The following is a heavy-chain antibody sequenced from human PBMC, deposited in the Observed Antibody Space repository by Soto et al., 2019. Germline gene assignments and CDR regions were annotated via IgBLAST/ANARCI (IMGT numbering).Heavy chain of an antibody. J-gene: IGHJ4*02. Sequence: SETLSLTCTVSGGSISSYYWSWIRQPPGKGLEWIGYIYYSGSTNYNPSLKSRVTISVDTPKNQFSLKLSSVTAADTAVYYCARGRDTAMVKPYFDYWGQGTLVTVSS. V-gene: IGHV4-59*01. CDR2: IYYSGST. D-gene: IGHD5-18*01. CDR1: GGSISSYY. CDR3: ARGRDTAMVKPYFDY.